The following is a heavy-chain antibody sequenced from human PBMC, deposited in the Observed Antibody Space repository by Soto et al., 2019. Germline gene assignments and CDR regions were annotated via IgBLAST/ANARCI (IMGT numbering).Heavy chain of an antibody. CDR3: ARVVPGAEAWFGP. CDR2: ISLYSDST. D-gene: IGHD2-2*01. J-gene: IGHJ5*02. CDR1: GYTFSNYG. Sequence: ASVKVSCKTSGYTFSNYGITWVRQAPGQPLEWLGWISLYSDSTNYAQKFQGRVSMTTDTSTTTAYMELRSLRSDDTAVYYCARVVPGAEAWFGPWGQGTLVTV. V-gene: IGHV1-18*01.